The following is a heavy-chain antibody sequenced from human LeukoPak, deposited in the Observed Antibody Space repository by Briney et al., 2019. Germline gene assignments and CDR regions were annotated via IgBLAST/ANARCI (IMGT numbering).Heavy chain of an antibody. Sequence: PGGSLRLSCEASGFTFTSYWMHWVRQAPGKGLVWVSRINSDGGFTNCADSVKGRFTISKDNAKNTVYLQMNNLRAEDTAVYYCVSFYETYWGRGTLVTVSS. V-gene: IGHV3-74*01. CDR3: VSFYETY. CDR1: GFTFTSYW. J-gene: IGHJ4*02. D-gene: IGHD2-2*01. CDR2: INSDGGFT.